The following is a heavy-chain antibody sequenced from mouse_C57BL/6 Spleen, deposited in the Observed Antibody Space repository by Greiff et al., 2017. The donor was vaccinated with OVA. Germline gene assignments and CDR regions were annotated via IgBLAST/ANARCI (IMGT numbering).Heavy chain of an antibody. V-gene: IGHV7-3*01. Sequence: EVQLQESGGGLVQPGGSLSLSCAASGFTFTDYYMSWVRQPPGKGLEWLGFIRNKASGTTTEYSVSVKGRFTISRDNSQSILYLQMNTLRAEDSATYYCAGYYYGSSDWYFDVWGTGTTVTVSS. CDR1: GFTFTDYY. J-gene: IGHJ1*03. CDR2: IRNKASGTTT. CDR3: AGYYYGSSDWYFDV. D-gene: IGHD1-1*01.